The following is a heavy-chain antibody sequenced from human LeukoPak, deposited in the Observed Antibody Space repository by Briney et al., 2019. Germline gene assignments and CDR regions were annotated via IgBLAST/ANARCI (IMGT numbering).Heavy chain of an antibody. CDR2: ISSSGSTI. Sequence: GGSLRLSCAASGFTFSSYEMNWVRQAPGKGLEWISYISSSGSTIYYADSVKGRFTISRDNSKNSLYLQMNSLRAEDTAVYYCARFPGTDYFDYWGQGTLVTVSS. CDR3: ARFPGTDYFDY. J-gene: IGHJ4*02. V-gene: IGHV3-48*03. CDR1: GFTFSSYE.